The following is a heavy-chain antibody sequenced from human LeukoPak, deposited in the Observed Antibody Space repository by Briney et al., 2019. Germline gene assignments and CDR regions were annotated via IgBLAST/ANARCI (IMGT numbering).Heavy chain of an antibody. Sequence: SETLSLTCTVSGGSISGYYWSWIRQPAGKGLELLGRIYTSGSTNYNPSLKSRVTMSVDASKNQFSLKLSSVTAAVTAVYYCAKMDDCGSTDCSAFDYWGQGTLVPVSS. CDR3: AKMDDCGSTDCSAFDY. V-gene: IGHV4-4*07. CDR2: IYTSGST. D-gene: IGHD2-2*01. CDR1: GGSISGYY. J-gene: IGHJ4*02.